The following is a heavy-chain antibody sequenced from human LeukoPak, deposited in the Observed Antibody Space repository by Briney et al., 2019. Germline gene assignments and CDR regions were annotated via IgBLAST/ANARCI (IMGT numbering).Heavy chain of an antibody. V-gene: IGHV4-39*01. CDR3: ARHASWFDP. Sequence: SETLSLTCTVSGDSISRTTFYWGWIRQPPGKGLERIGSMYYNGNPYYKPSLKSRVTMSIDLSKNQLSLNLTSVTAADTAIYYCARHASWFDPWGQGTLATVSS. CDR1: GDSISRTTFY. CDR2: MYYNGNP. J-gene: IGHJ5*02.